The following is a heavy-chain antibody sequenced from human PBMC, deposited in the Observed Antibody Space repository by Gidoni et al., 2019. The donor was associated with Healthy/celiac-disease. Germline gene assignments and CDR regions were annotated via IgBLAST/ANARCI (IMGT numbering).Heavy chain of an antibody. Sequence: EVQLLESGGGLVQPGGSLRLSCAASGFPFRSYAMSWVRQAPGKGLEWVSAISGSGGSTYYADSVKGRFTISRDNSKNTLYLQMNSLRAEDTAVYYCAKCEMATIRGGYFQHWGQGTLVTVSS. CDR3: AKCEMATIRGGYFQH. D-gene: IGHD5-12*01. J-gene: IGHJ1*01. CDR1: GFPFRSYA. V-gene: IGHV3-23*01. CDR2: ISGSGGST.